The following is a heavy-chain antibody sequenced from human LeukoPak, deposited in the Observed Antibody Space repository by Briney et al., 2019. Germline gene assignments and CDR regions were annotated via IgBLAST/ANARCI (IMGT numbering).Heavy chain of an antibody. CDR2: ISSNGGST. CDR1: GFTFSSYA. CDR3: VKDDSSGYRLYYFDY. V-gene: IGHV3-64D*09. D-gene: IGHD3-22*01. Sequence: GGSLRLSCSASGFTFSSYAMHWVRQAPGKGLEYVSAISSNGGSTYYADSVKGRFTISRDNSKNTLYLQMSSLRAEDTAVYYCVKDDSSGYRLYYFDYWGQGALVTVSS. J-gene: IGHJ4*02.